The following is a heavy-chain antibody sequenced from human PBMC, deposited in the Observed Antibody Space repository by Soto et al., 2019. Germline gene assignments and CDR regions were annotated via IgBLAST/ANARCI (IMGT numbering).Heavy chain of an antibody. CDR3: AKVALYYDFWSGPYYFDY. CDR1: GFTFSSYA. J-gene: IGHJ4*02. V-gene: IGHV3-23*01. Sequence: GGSLRLSCAASGFTFSSYAMSWVRQAPGKGLEWVSAISGSGGSTYYADSVKGRFTISRDNSKNTLYLQMNSLRAEDTAVYYCAKVALYYDFWSGPYYFDYWGQGTLVTVSS. CDR2: ISGSGGST. D-gene: IGHD3-3*01.